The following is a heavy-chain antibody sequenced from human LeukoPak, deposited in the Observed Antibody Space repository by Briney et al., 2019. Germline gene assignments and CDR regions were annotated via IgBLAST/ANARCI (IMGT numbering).Heavy chain of an antibody. CDR3: ASPPAGYSSSWYGN. V-gene: IGHV4-61*02. Sequence: SETLSLTCTVSGGSISSGSYYWSWIRQPAGKGLEWIGRIYTSGSTNYNPSLKSRVTISVDTSKNQFSLKLSSVTAADTAVHYCASPPAGYSSSWYGNWGQGTLVTVSS. CDR1: GGSISSGSYY. J-gene: IGHJ4*02. CDR2: IYTSGST. D-gene: IGHD6-13*01.